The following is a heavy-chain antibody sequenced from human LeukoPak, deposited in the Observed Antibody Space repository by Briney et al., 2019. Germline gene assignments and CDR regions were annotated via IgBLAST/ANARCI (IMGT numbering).Heavy chain of an antibody. CDR3: ANSGSYSQFDY. J-gene: IGHJ4*02. CDR2: INPSGGSA. Sequence: GASVKVSCKASGYTFTSYFMHWVRQAPGHGLEWMGIINPSGGSATYAQKFQGRVTMTRDTSTSTVYMELNSLTSEDTAVYYCANSGSYSQFDYWGQGTLVTVS. D-gene: IGHD3-10*01. CDR1: GYTFTSYF. V-gene: IGHV1-46*01.